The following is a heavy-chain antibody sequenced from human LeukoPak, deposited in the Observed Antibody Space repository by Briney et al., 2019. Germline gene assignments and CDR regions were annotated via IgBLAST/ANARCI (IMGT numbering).Heavy chain of an antibody. V-gene: IGHV4-34*01. CDR3: ARAGYCSGGSCYSFDY. Sequence: SETLSLTCAVYGGSFGGYYWSWIRQPPGKGLEWIGEINHSGSTNYNPSLKSRVTISVDTSKNQFSPKLSSVTAADTAVYYCARAGYCSGGSCYSFDYWGQGTLVTVSS. D-gene: IGHD2-15*01. J-gene: IGHJ4*02. CDR2: INHSGST. CDR1: GGSFGGYY.